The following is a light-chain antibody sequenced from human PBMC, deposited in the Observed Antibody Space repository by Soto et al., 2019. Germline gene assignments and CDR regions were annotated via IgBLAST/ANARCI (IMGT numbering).Light chain of an antibody. CDR2: DVS. CDR1: SSDDGGYNY. Sequence: QSVLTQPASVSGSPGQSITISCTGTSSDDGGYNYVSWYQQHPGKAPKLMIYDVSNRPSGVSNRFSGSKSGNTASLTISGLQAEDEADYYCSSYTSSSTYVFGTGTQVTVL. V-gene: IGLV2-14*01. CDR3: SSYTSSSTYV. J-gene: IGLJ1*01.